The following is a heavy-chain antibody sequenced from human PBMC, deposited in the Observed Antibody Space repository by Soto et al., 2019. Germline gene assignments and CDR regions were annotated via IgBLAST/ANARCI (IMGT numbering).Heavy chain of an antibody. CDR3: ARDGRYSGSYGGYYFDY. J-gene: IGHJ4*02. D-gene: IGHD1-26*01. CDR1: GCTFTSYG. Sequence: QVQLVQSGAEVKKPGASVKVSCRASGCTFTSYGISWVRQAPGQGLEWMGWISANNGNTNYAQKMQGRVTMNTDTSTSRAFMELRSLRSDDTAVYYCARDGRYSGSYGGYYFDYWGQRTLVTVSS. CDR2: ISANNGNT. V-gene: IGHV1-18*01.